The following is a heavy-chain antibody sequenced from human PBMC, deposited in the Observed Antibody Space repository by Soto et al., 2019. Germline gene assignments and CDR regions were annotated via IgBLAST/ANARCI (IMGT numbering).Heavy chain of an antibody. CDR3: ARVFVPNQRAYSGYSL. J-gene: IGHJ4*02. V-gene: IGHV4-34*01. CDR1: GVSFSAYY. CDR2: INHSGST. Sequence: QAQLQQWGAGLLKPSETLSLTCAVNGVSFSAYYWSWIRQPPGKGLEWIGDINHSGSTDYNPSLKSRVTIPIDRSRSQCSLKLSSVTAADTAMYYCARVFVPNQRAYSGYSLWGQGTLVTVSS. D-gene: IGHD5-12*01.